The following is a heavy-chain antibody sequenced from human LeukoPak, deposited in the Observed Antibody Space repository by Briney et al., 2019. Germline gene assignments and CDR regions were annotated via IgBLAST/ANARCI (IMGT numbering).Heavy chain of an antibody. J-gene: IGHJ4*02. CDR1: GFTFSSYG. CDR3: AKGGHIYEMATILDY. D-gene: IGHD5-24*01. V-gene: IGHV3-30*18. Sequence: GGSLRLSCAASGFTFSSYGMHWVRQAPGKGLEWVAVISYDGSNKYYADSVKGRFTISRDNSKNTLYLQMNSLRAEDTAVYYCAKGGHIYEMATILDYWGQGTLVNVFS. CDR2: ISYDGSNK.